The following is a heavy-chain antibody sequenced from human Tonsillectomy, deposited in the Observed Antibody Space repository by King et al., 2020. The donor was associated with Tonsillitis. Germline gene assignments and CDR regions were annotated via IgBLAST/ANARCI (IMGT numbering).Heavy chain of an antibody. V-gene: IGHV5-51*01. CDR2: LSPGDSDT. CDR1: GSSFTRSW. D-gene: IGHD3-3*01. CDR3: ARGLRIWSGPGGGFDP. J-gene: IGHJ5*02. Sequence: PVSSLTLSCKFSGSSFTRSWLGWVRPLPGPGLALIGLLSPGDSDTRSSPSFQGPVTISADKSIRTAYLQWSSLKASDTARYYGARGLRIWSGPGGGFDPGGQGTLVTVAS.